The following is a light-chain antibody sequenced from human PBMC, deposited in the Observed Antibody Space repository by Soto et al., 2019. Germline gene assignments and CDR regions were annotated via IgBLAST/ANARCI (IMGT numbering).Light chain of an antibody. CDR1: QGISNY. Sequence: AIRMTQSPSSFSASTGDRVTITCRASQGISNYLAWYQQKPGRAPKLLIYAASTLQSGVPSRFSGSGSGTDFSLTISCLQSEDFATYYCQQYYSYPRTFGQGTKVEI. CDR3: QQYYSYPRT. J-gene: IGKJ1*01. CDR2: AAS. V-gene: IGKV1-8*01.